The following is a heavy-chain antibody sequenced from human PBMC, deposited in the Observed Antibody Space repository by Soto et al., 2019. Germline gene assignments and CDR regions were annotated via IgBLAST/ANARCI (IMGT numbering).Heavy chain of an antibody. D-gene: IGHD1-1*01. V-gene: IGHV4-61*01. CDR1: CGFVSSGSYY. CDR3: ARVERGTATTVVDAFDI. Sequence: LSLTCAVYCGFVSSGSYYWSWIRQPPGKGLEWIGEMSHSGGTHFNPSLKSRVTISVDTSKNQFSLKMSSVTAADTALYYCARVERGTATTVVDAFDIWGPGTMVTVSS. J-gene: IGHJ3*02. CDR2: MSHSGGT.